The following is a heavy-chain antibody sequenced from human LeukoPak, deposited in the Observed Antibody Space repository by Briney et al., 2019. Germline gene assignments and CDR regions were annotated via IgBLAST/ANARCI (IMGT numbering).Heavy chain of an antibody. CDR2: ISYDGSNK. V-gene: IGHV3-30*01. CDR3: ARVVVVTAISFDY. J-gene: IGHJ4*02. CDR1: GFTFSSYA. D-gene: IGHD2-21*02. Sequence: GRFLRLSCAASGFTFSSYAMHWVRQAPGKGLEWVAVISYDGSNKYYADSMKGRFTISRDNSKNTLYLQMNSLRAEDTAVYYCARVVVVTAISFDYWGQGTLVTVSS.